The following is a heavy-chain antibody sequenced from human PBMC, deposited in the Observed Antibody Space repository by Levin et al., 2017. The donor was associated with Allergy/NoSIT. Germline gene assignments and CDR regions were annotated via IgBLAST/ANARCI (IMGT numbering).Heavy chain of an antibody. CDR2: ISSSSSYI. D-gene: IGHD2-8*01. CDR3: AREMVGSTSDY. Sequence: GESLKISCAASGFTFSAYTMNWVRQAPGKGLEWVSSISSSSSYIYYADSVKGRFTISRDNAKNSLYLQMNSLRAEDTAVYYCAREMVGSTSDYWGQGTLVTVSS. J-gene: IGHJ4*02. CDR1: GFTFSAYT. V-gene: IGHV3-21*01.